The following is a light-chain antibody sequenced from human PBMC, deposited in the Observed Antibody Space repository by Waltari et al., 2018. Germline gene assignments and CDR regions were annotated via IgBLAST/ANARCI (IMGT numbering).Light chain of an antibody. CDR2: DTS. CDR1: QSISKY. J-gene: IGKJ1*01. CDR3: QKYGTLPAT. V-gene: IGKV3-20*01. Sequence: EIVLTQSPGPLSLSPGERTTLSCRASQSISKYLAWYQQKPDQAPRLLIYDTSTRATGIPDRFSGSGSGTDFSLTISRLEPEDFAVYYCQKYGTLPATFGQGTKVELK.